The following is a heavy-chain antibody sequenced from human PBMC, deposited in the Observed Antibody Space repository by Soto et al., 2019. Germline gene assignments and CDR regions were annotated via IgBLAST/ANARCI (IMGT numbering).Heavy chain of an antibody. CDR3: LRQRTSVLTEAYCYY. V-gene: IGHV4-39*01. CDR1: GSSLSNANYS. J-gene: IGHJ4*02. D-gene: IGHD2-8*01. CDR2: LYYRGGS. Sequence: PPETLSLTCAVTGSSLSNANYSVLWIRQYPGKGLEWIGTLYYRGGSYSTSIVTSRVTISVDTYKNQLSLNXTYVTASDMAVCYWLRQRTSVLTEAYCYYGGSGAVVTSPQ.